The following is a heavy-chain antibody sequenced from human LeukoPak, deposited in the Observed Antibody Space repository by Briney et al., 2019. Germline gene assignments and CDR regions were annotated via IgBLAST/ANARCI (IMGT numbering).Heavy chain of an antibody. D-gene: IGHD5-12*01. CDR3: ARDSGYDLYYFDY. Sequence: GSLILSCAASGFTFSNYIINWVRQAPGKGLEWVSSISSTSNYIYYANSVKGRFTISRDNAKNSLYLQMNSLRAEDTAVYYCARDSGYDLYYFDYWGQGTLVTVSS. CDR2: ISSTSNYI. CDR1: GFTFSNYI. J-gene: IGHJ4*02. V-gene: IGHV3-21*01.